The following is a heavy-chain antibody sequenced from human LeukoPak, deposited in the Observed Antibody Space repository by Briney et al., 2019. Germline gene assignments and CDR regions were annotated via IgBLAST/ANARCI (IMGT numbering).Heavy chain of an antibody. D-gene: IGHD2-2*01. Sequence: PSETLSLTCTVSGGSISINYWSWIRQPPGKGLEWIGYIYTSGSTNYNPSLKSRVTISVDTSKNQFSLKLSSVTAADTAVYYCARWGSAVPAAIEDAFDIWGQGTMVTVSS. V-gene: IGHV4-4*08. J-gene: IGHJ3*02. CDR3: ARWGSAVPAAIEDAFDI. CDR2: IYTSGST. CDR1: GGSISINY.